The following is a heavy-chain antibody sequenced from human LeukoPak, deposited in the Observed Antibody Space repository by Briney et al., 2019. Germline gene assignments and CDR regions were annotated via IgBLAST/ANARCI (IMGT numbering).Heavy chain of an antibody. V-gene: IGHV3-33*01. D-gene: IGHD3-22*01. CDR2: LWADGSKT. CDR3: ARDADTSGFYXYFDL. CDR1: GFTLSHYG. J-gene: IGHJ2*01. Sequence: GSLRLSCTASGFTLSHYGMYWVRQAPGKGLESVALLWADGSKTSYPDSVKGRFTISRDISRNTLYLQMNSLRVEDTALYYCARDADTSGFYXYFDLWGRGTXVXVSS.